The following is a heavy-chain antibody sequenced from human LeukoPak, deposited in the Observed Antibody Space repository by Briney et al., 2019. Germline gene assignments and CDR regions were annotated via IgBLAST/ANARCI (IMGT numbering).Heavy chain of an antibody. V-gene: IGHV1-69*04. CDR3: ARLSHWGELPQYYFDY. Sequence: GASVKVSCKASGGTFSSYAISWVRQAPGQGLEWMGRIIPILGIANYAQKFQGRVTMTRDTSTSTVYMELSSLRSEDTAVYYCARLSHWGELPQYYFDYWGQGTLVTVSS. CDR1: GGTFSSYA. D-gene: IGHD1-26*01. CDR2: IIPILGIA. J-gene: IGHJ4*02.